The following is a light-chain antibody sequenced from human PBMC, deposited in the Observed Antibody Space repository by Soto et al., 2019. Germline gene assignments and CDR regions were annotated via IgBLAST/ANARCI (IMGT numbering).Light chain of an antibody. V-gene: IGLV2-23*01. CDR3: CSYAGSRYV. CDR2: EGS. Sequence: QSALTQPASVSGSPGQSITISCTGTSSDVGSYNLVSWYQQHPGKAPKLMIYEGSKRPSGVSNRFSGSKSGNTASLTISGLQAEDEADYYCCSYAGSRYVFGTGTKLT. J-gene: IGLJ1*01. CDR1: SSDVGSYNL.